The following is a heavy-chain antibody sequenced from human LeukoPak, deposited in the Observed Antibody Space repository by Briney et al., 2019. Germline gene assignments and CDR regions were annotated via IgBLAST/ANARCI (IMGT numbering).Heavy chain of an antibody. V-gene: IGHV3-74*01. J-gene: IGHJ4*02. CDR3: ARDNSYGAFDD. D-gene: IGHD4/OR15-4a*01. CDR2: INSDGSSA. CDR1: GFTFSSYW. Sequence: PGGSLRLSCAASGFTFSSYWMHWVRQGPGKGLVWVSRINSDGSSASYADSVKGRFTISRDNAKNTLYLQMNSLRAEDTAVYYCARDNSYGAFDDWGQGTLVTVSS.